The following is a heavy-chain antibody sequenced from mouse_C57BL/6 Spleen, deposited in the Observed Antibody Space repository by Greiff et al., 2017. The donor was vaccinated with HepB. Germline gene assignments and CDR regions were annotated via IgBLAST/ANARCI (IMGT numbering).Heavy chain of an antibody. V-gene: IGHV2-9-1*01. CDR2: IWTGGGT. J-gene: IGHJ2*01. CDR3: ARNPSLIYYYGSSYYYFDY. CDR1: GFSLTSYA. Sequence: QVQLKESGPGLVAPSQSLSITCTVSGFSLTSYAMSWVRQPPGKGLEWLGVIWTGGGTNYNSALKSRLSISKDNSKSQVFLKMNSLQTDDTARYYCARNPSLIYYYGSSYYYFDYWGQGTTLTVSS. D-gene: IGHD1-1*01.